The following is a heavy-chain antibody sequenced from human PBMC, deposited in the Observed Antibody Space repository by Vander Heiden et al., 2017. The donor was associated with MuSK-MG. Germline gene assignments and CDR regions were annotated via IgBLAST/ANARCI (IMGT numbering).Heavy chain of an antibody. V-gene: IGHV1-46*01. CDR2: INPSGGST. Sequence: QVQLVQSGAEVKKPGASVKVSCKASGYTFTSYYMHWVRQAPGQGLEWMGIINPSGGSTSYAQKFQGRVTMTRDTSTSTVYMELSSLRSEDTAVYYCARALCSSTSCYGGYYYGMDVWGQGTTVTVSS. CDR1: GYTFTSYY. D-gene: IGHD2-2*01. CDR3: ARALCSSTSCYGGYYYGMDV. J-gene: IGHJ6*02.